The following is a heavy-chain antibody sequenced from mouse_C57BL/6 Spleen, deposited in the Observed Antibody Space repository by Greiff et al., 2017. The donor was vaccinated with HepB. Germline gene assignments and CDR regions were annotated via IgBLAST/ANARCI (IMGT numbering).Heavy chain of an antibody. CDR2: IHPNSGST. CDR1: GYTFTSYW. V-gene: IGHV1-64*01. CDR3: ARQRYSNIDY. D-gene: IGHD2-5*01. J-gene: IGHJ2*01. Sequence: QVQLQQPGAQLVKPGASVKLSCTASGYTFTSYWMHWVKQRPGQGLEWIGMIHPNSGSTNYNEKFKSKATLTVDKSSSTAYMQLSSLTSEDSAVYYCARQRYSNIDYWGQGTTLTVSS.